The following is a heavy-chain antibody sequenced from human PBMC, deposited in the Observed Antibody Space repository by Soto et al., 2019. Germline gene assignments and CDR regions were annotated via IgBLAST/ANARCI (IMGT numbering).Heavy chain of an antibody. CDR2: INPSGGST. V-gene: IGHV1-46*01. D-gene: IGHD4-4*01. Sequence: ASVKVSCKASGYTFTSYYMHWVRQAPGQGLEWMGIINPSGGSTSYAQKFQGRVTMTRDTSTSTVYMELSSLRSEDTAVYYCARDRPSTVTTENYYYYGMDVWGQGTTVTVS. J-gene: IGHJ6*02. CDR1: GYTFTSYY. CDR3: ARDRPSTVTTENYYYYGMDV.